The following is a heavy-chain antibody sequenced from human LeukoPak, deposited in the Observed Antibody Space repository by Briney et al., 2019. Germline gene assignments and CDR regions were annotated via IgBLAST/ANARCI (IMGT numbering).Heavy chain of an antibody. CDR1: GYTFTDYY. J-gene: IGHJ5*02. V-gene: IGHV1-69-2*01. CDR2: VDPEDGET. Sequence: GATVKISCKAFGYTFTDYYIHWVKEAPGKGLEWMGRVDPEDGETTYAEKFQGRATTTADTSTDTAYMELNNLRSEDTAVYYCATMTTFDPWGQGTLVTVSP. D-gene: IGHD4-11*01. CDR3: ATMTTFDP.